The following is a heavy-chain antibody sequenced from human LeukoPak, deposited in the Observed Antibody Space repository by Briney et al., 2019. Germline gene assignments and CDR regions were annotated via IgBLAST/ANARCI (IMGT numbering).Heavy chain of an antibody. CDR1: GFTFGDHA. CDR2: IRSKAYRGTT. D-gene: IGHD5-18*01. J-gene: IGHJ6*02. Sequence: GGSLRLSCRGSGFTFGDHAMSWVRQAPGKGLEWVGFIRSKAYRGTTGYAASVKGRFTISRDDSASIAYLQMNSLKTEDTAVYYCARGPIQLWIHNAMDVWGQGTTVTVSS. CDR3: ARGPIQLWIHNAMDV. V-gene: IGHV3-49*04.